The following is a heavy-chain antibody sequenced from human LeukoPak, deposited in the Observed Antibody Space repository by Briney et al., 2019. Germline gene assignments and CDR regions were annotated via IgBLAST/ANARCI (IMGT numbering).Heavy chain of an antibody. CDR2: ISTSGTTT. D-gene: IGHD2-2*01. Sequence: PGGSLRLSCAASGFTFSDYYMSWIRQAPGKGLEWVSYISTSGTTTYYGDSVKGRFTISRDNAKNSLYLQMNSLRAEDTAVYYRAKDIVVVPAAEGNYWGQGTLVTVSS. J-gene: IGHJ4*02. CDR3: AKDIVVVPAAEGNY. CDR1: GFTFSDYY. V-gene: IGHV3-11*04.